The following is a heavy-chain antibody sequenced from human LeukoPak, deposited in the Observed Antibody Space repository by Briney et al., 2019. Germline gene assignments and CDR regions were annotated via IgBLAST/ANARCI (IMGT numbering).Heavy chain of an antibody. Sequence: PGGSLRLSCAGSGFTFSGSAMHWVRQSPGKGLEWVGRIRSKANDHATAYAASVRGRFTISRDDSENTAYLQMNSLKTEDTAIYYCTRRLMPTVNDSWGQGTLVTVSS. J-gene: IGHJ4*02. CDR2: IRSKANDHAT. CDR3: TRRLMPTVNDS. CDR1: GFTFSGSA. V-gene: IGHV3-73*01. D-gene: IGHD4-17*01.